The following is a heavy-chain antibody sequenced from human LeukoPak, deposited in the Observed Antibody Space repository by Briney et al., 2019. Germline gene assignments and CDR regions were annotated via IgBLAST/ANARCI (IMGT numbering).Heavy chain of an antibody. CDR2: INPNSGGT. J-gene: IGHJ5*02. D-gene: IGHD6-19*01. CDR3: ARDFFGQWLVQNLNWFDP. Sequence: ASVKVSCKASGYTFTGYYMHWVRQAPGQGLEWMGWINPNSGGTNYAQKFQGRVTMTRDTSISTAYMELSGLRSDDTAVYYCARDFFGQWLVQNLNWFDPWGQGTLVTVSS. V-gene: IGHV1-2*02. CDR1: GYTFTGYY.